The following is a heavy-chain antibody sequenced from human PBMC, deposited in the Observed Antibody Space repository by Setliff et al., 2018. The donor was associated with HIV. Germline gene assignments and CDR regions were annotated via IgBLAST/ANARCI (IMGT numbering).Heavy chain of an antibody. J-gene: IGHJ6*02. CDR3: ARHGDSSGWFGAVYYGIDA. V-gene: IGHV4-39*01. Sequence: ASETLSLTCTVSGDSIDRTGYYWGWIRQPPGKGLEWIGSIYYNGNTYNKPSLKSRVTISVDTSKNQFSLKLNSVTAADTAVYYCARHGDSSGWFGAVYYGIDAWGQGTTVTVSS. CDR1: GDSIDRTGYY. D-gene: IGHD3-10*01. CDR2: IYYNGNT.